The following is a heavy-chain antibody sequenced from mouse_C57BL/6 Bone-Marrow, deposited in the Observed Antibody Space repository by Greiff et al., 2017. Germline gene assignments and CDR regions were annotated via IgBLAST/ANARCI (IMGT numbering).Heavy chain of an antibody. CDR2: INYDGSST. J-gene: IGHJ3*01. CDR1: GFTFSDYY. CDR3: ARAASIYYGYGFAY. V-gene: IGHV5-16*01. Sequence: EVKLVESEGGLVQPGSSMKLSCTASGFTFSDYYMAWVRQVPEKGLEWVANINYDGSSTYYLDSLKSRFIISRDNEKNILYLQMSSLKSEDTATYYCARAASIYYGYGFAYWGQGTLVTVSA. D-gene: IGHD2-2*01.